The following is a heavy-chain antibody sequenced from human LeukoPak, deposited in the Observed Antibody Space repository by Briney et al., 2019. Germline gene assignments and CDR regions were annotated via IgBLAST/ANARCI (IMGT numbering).Heavy chain of an antibody. CDR2: IIPIFGTA. Sequence: SVKVSCKASGGTFSSYAISWVRQAPGQGLEWMGRIIPIFGTANYAQKFQGRVTITTDESTSTAYMELSSLRSEDTAVYYCARAAAGTEGYFDYWGQGTLVTVTS. V-gene: IGHV1-69*05. J-gene: IGHJ4*02. CDR1: GGTFSSYA. D-gene: IGHD6-13*01. CDR3: ARAAAGTEGYFDY.